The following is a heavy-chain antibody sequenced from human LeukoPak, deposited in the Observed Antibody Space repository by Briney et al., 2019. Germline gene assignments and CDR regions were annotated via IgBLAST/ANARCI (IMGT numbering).Heavy chain of an antibody. CDR2: IIPIFGTA. CDR3: ARERRSRWLPESFYYFDY. J-gene: IGHJ4*02. Sequence: SVKVSCKASGGTFSSYAISWVRQAPGQGLEWMGRIIPIFGTANYAQKFQGRVTITTDESTSTAYMELSSLRSEDTAVYYCARERRSRWLPESFYYFDYWGQGTLVTVSS. D-gene: IGHD5-24*01. CDR1: GGTFSSYA. V-gene: IGHV1-69*05.